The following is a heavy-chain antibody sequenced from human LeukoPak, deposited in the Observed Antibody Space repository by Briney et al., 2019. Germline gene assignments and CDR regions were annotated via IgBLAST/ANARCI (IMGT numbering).Heavy chain of an antibody. D-gene: IGHD6-13*01. J-gene: IGHJ4*02. Sequence: SETLSLTCTVSGGSISSSSYYWGWIRQPPGEGLEWIGSIYYSGSTYYNPSLKSRVTISVDTSKNQFSLKLSSVTAADTAVYYCASGIAAAGTSGPDWGQGTLVTVSS. CDR2: IYYSGST. CDR3: ASGIAAAGTSGPD. CDR1: GGSISSSSYY. V-gene: IGHV4-39*01.